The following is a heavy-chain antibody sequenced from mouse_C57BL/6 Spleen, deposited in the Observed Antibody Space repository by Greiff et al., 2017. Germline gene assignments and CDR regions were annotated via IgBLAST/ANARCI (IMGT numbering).Heavy chain of an antibody. CDR3: ASDGYYADAMDY. CDR1: GYSITSGYY. D-gene: IGHD2-3*01. J-gene: IGHJ4*01. CDR2: ISYDGSN. Sequence: EVKLQESGPGLVKPSQSLSLTCSVTGYSITSGYYWNWIRQFPGNKLEWMGYISYDGSNNYNPSLKNRISITRDTSENQFFLKLNSVTTEDTATYYCASDGYYADAMDYWGQGTSVTVSS. V-gene: IGHV3-6*01.